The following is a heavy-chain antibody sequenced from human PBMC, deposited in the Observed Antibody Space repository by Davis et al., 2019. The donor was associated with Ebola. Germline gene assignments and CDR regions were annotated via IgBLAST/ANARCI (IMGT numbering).Heavy chain of an antibody. D-gene: IGHD3-16*02. V-gene: IGHV4-4*02. CDR2: INQSGGT. Sequence: PSETLSLTCVVSSGSINSHHWWPWVRQPPGKGRERLGEINQSGGTNYNPSLRSRVTISVDKSKNQFSLKLSSMTAADAAVYYCARFWVWGHYRYVKDGMVVWGQGTAVTVSS. CDR1: SGSINSHHW. J-gene: IGHJ6*02. CDR3: ARFWVWGHYRYVKDGMVV.